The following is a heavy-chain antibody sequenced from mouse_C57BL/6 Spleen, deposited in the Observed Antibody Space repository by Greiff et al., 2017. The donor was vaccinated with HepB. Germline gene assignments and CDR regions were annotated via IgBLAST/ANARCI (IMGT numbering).Heavy chain of an antibody. CDR3: ARKRDSSGYVWFAY. V-gene: IGHV1-81*01. CDR1: GYTFTSYG. D-gene: IGHD3-2*02. J-gene: IGHJ3*01. Sequence: VQLQQSGAELARPGASVKLSCKASGYTFTSYGISWVKQRTGQGLEWIGEIYPRSGNTYYNEKFKGKATLTADKSSSTAYMELRSLTSEDSAVYFCARKRDSSGYVWFAYWGQGTLVTVSA. CDR2: IYPRSGNT.